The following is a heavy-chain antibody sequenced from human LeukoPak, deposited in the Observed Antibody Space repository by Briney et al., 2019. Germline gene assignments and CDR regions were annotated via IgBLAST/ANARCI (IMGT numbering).Heavy chain of an antibody. V-gene: IGHV5-51*01. CDR2: LHPGDSDT. CDR1: GYSFTTYW. D-gene: IGHD2-2*01. CDR3: VRHSSSNCHARCYYNGMDV. J-gene: IGHJ6*02. Sequence: GRSLQISCKASGYSFTTYWIGSVGQLPGEGVEWMEILHPGDSDTRYSPSFQGQVTISADKSISTAYLQWTSLKASDTAMYYCVRHSSSNCHARCYYNGMDVWGQGTTVTVSS.